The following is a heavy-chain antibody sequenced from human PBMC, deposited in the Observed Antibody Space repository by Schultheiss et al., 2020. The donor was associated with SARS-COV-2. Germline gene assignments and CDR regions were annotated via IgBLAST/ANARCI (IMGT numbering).Heavy chain of an antibody. CDR2: IYYSGST. CDR1: GGSISSYY. CDR3: ARLQKLRFLEWSIGY. V-gene: IGHV4-59*08. Sequence: SETLSLTCTVSGGSISSYYWGWIRQPPGKGLEWIGYIYYSGSTNYNPSLKSRVTISVETSKNQFSLKLSSVTAADTAVYYCARLQKLRFLEWSIGYWGQGTLVTVSS. D-gene: IGHD3-3*01. J-gene: IGHJ4*02.